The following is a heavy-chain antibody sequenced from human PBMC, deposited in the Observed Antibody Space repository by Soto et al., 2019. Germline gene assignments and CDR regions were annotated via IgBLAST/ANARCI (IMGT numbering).Heavy chain of an antibody. CDR2: ISSTTNYI. V-gene: IGHV3-21*06. CDR3: ARESEDLTSNFDY. CDR1: GFTFPGYS. J-gene: IGHJ4*02. Sequence: PVGSLRLSCAASGFTFPGYSMNWVRQAPGKGLEWVSSISSTTNYIYYGDSMKGRFTISRDNAKNSLYLEMNSLRAEDTAVYYCARESEDLTSNFDYWGQGTLVTVSS.